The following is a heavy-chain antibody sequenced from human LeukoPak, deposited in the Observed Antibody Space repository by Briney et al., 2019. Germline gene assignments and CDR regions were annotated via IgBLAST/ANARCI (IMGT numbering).Heavy chain of an antibody. CDR2: ISSSGSTI. CDR3: ARDLRYGSSYGFCDY. J-gene: IGHJ4*02. Sequence: GGSLRLSCAASGFTFSSYEMNWVRQAPGKGLEWVSYISSSGSTIYYADSVKGRFTISRDNAKNSLYLQMNSLRVEDTAVYYCARDLRYGSSYGFCDYWSQGTLVTVSS. CDR1: GFTFSSYE. D-gene: IGHD5-18*01. V-gene: IGHV3-48*03.